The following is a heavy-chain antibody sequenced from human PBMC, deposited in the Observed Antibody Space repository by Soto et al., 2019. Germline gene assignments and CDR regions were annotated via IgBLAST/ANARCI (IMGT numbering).Heavy chain of an antibody. Sequence: GASVKVSCKASGGTFSSYAISWVRQAPGQGLEWMGGIIPIFGTANYAQKFQGGVTITADESTSTAYMELSSLRSEDTAVYYCANSRTGSYDSSGYYAYWGQGTLVTVSS. J-gene: IGHJ4*02. D-gene: IGHD3-22*01. CDR2: IIPIFGTA. V-gene: IGHV1-69*13. CDR3: ANSRTGSYDSSGYYAY. CDR1: GGTFSSYA.